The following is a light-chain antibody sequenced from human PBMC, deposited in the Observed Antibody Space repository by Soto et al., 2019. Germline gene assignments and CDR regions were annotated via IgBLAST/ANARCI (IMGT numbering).Light chain of an antibody. J-gene: IGKJ1*01. Sequence: IEITHSPYTLSGSVGDRVTITFRASQTISSWLAWYQQKPGKAPKLLISDASSLATGVPSRFSGSGSGTEFTLTINSLQPDDFATYYCQPYKRYWTFGQGAKVDIK. CDR2: DAS. CDR3: QPYKRYWT. CDR1: QTISSW. V-gene: IGKV1-5*01.